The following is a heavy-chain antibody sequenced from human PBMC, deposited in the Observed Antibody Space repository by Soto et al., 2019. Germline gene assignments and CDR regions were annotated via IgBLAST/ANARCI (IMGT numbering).Heavy chain of an antibody. J-gene: IGHJ3*02. CDR2: IDPDSGGT. CDR3: AIVAVPGRAFDN. Sequence: QVQLVQSGAEVKKPGASVKVSCKASGYSFTGHYMHWVRQAPGQGLEWLGWIDPDSGGTNYEQKFQGRVTMTRDTSISTAYMELSRLRSDDTAVYYCAIVAVPGRAFDNWGQGTMVTVSS. V-gene: IGHV1-2*02. D-gene: IGHD6-19*01. CDR1: GYSFTGHY.